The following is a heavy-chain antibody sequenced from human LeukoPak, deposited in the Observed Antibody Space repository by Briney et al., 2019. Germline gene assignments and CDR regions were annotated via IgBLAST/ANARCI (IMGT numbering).Heavy chain of an antibody. D-gene: IGHD6-13*01. V-gene: IGHV1-69*13. CDR3: AGRYSSSPGRFDP. J-gene: IGHJ5*02. CDR1: GGSFSSYA. Sequence: SVKVSCKASGGSFSSYAINWVRQAPGQGLEWMGGIIPIFGTANYAQKFQGRVTITADESTSTAYMELSSLRSEDTAVYYCAGRYSSSPGRFDPWGQGTLVTVSS. CDR2: IIPIFGTA.